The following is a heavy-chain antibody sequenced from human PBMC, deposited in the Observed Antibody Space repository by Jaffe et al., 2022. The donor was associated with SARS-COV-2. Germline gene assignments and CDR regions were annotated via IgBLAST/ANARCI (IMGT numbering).Heavy chain of an antibody. V-gene: IGHV1-3*01. J-gene: IGHJ6*02. D-gene: IGHD2-8*01. CDR3: ARVRDIVLMVSSWGGMDV. Sequence: QVQLVQSGAEVKKPGASVKVSCKASGYTFTSYAMHWVRQAPGQRLEWMGWINAGNGNTKYSQKFQGRVTITRDTSASTAYMELSSLRSEDTAVYYCARVRDIVLMVSSWGGMDVWGQGTTVTVSS. CDR1: GYTFTSYA. CDR2: INAGNGNT.